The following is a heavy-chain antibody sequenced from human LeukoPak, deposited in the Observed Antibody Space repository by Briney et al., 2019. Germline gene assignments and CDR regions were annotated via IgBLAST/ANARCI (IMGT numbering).Heavy chain of an antibody. CDR3: ARDPYRDNWFDP. V-gene: IGHV3-7*01. Sequence: QPGGSLRLSCAASGFTFSSYWMSWVRQAPGKGLEWVANIKEDGSEKYYVDSVKGRFTISRDNAKKSLYLQMNNLRAEDTAVYYCARDPYRDNWFDPWGQGTLVTVSS. J-gene: IGHJ5*02. D-gene: IGHD2-15*01. CDR2: IKEDGSEK. CDR1: GFTFSSYW.